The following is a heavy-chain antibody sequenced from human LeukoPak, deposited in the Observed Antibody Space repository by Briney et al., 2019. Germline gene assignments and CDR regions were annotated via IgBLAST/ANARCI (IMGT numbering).Heavy chain of an antibody. CDR1: QFTFRNYE. D-gene: IGHD3-22*01. V-gene: IGHV3-48*03. CDR2: TGSSTI. Sequence: GGSLRLTRTTSQFTFRNYEVNWVRQAPGKGLEWISFTGSSTIQYADSVTGRFTISRDNAKNSLYLQMNSLRVEDTAVYYCASSKWFYFDSWGQGTLVTVSS. CDR3: ASSKWFYFDS. J-gene: IGHJ4*02.